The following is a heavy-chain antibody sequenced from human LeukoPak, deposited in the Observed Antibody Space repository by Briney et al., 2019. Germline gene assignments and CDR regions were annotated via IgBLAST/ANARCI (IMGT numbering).Heavy chain of an antibody. CDR3: ARLDYYYYYMDV. CDR2: INHSGST. J-gene: IGHJ6*03. Sequence: SETLSLTCAVYGGSFSGYYWSWIRQPPGRGLEWIGEINHSGSTNYNPSLKSRVTISVDTSKNQFSLKLSSVTAADTAVYYCARLDYYYYYMDVWGKGTTVTVSS. CDR1: GGSFSGYY. V-gene: IGHV4-34*01.